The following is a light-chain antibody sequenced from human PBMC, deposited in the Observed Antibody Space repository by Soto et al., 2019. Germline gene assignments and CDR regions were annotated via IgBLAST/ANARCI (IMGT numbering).Light chain of an antibody. Sequence: EIVMTQSPATLSVSPGERATLSCRASQSIGGSLAWYQQKPGQAPSLLIYGASNRATGVPARFRGSGSGTDFTLTISSLQSEDFAVYYCQQYSNWWAFGQGTKVEIK. V-gene: IGKV3-15*01. CDR3: QQYSNWWA. J-gene: IGKJ1*01. CDR1: QSIGGS. CDR2: GAS.